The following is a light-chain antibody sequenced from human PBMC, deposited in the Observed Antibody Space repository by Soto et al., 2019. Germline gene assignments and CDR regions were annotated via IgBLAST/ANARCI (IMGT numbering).Light chain of an antibody. CDR2: DAS. J-gene: IGKJ4*02. Sequence: EIVLTQSPATLSLSPGERATLSCRASQSVSSYLAWYQQKPGQAPRLLIYDASNRATGIPARFSGSGSGTDLALTISSIEPEDFAVYYCQQRSNWPGITFGGGTKVEIK. CDR1: QSVSSY. V-gene: IGKV3-11*01. CDR3: QQRSNWPGIT.